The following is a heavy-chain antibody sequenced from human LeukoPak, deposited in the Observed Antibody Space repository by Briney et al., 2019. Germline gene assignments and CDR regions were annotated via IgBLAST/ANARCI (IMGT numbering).Heavy chain of an antibody. Sequence: GGSLRLSCAASRFTFSSYSMNWVRQAPGKGLEWVSSISSSSSYIYYADSVKGRFTISRDNAKNSLYLQMNSLRAEDTAVYYCAGGAHYDSSGYYFDYWGQGTLVTVSS. D-gene: IGHD3-22*01. CDR1: RFTFSSYS. CDR3: AGGAHYDSSGYYFDY. V-gene: IGHV3-21*01. J-gene: IGHJ4*02. CDR2: ISSSSSYI.